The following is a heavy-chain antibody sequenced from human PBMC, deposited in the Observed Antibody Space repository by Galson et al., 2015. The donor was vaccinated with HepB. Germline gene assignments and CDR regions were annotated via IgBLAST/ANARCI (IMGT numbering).Heavy chain of an antibody. D-gene: IGHD1-26*01. Sequence: QSGAEVKKPGESLRISCQGSGYSFTNYWITWVRQMPGKGLEWMGRIDPSDSYTNYSPSFQGHVAISADKSISTAYLQWSSLEASDTAMYYCARKQSGGDAFDIWGQGTMVTVSS. CDR1: GYSFTNYW. CDR3: ARKQSGGDAFDI. J-gene: IGHJ3*02. V-gene: IGHV5-10-1*01. CDR2: IDPSDSYT.